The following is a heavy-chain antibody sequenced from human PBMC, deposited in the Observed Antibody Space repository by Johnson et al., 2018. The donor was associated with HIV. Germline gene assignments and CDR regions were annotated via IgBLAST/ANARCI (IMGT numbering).Heavy chain of an antibody. CDR1: GFTFSNYA. D-gene: IGHD2-21*01. Sequence: QVRLVESGGGLVQPGRSLRLSCAASGFTFSNYAMHWVRQAPGKGLEWVAVISYDGTNKYYADSVKGRFTISRDNSKKTLYLQMNSLRAEDTAVYYCAREESIVVAIAIQAFDIWGQGTMLTVSS. V-gene: IGHV3-30*04. J-gene: IGHJ3*02. CDR3: AREESIVVAIAIQAFDI. CDR2: ISYDGTNK.